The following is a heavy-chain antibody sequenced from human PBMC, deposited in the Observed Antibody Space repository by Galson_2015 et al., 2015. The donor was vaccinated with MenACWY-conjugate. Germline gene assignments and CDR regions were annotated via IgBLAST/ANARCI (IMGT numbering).Heavy chain of an antibody. D-gene: IGHD3-10*01. J-gene: IGHJ4*02. CDR3: ARDLLKSRWFGEFDY. V-gene: IGHV3-21*01. CDR2: ISSSSSYI. Sequence: SLRLSCAASGFTFSSYSMNWVRQAPGKGLEWVSSISSSSSYIYYADSVKGRFTISRDNAKNSLYLQMNSLRAEDTAVYYCARDLLKSRWFGEFDYWGQGTLVTVSS. CDR1: GFTFSSYS.